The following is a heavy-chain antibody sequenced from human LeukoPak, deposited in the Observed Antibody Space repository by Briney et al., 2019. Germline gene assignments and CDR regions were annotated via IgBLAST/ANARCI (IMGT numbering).Heavy chain of an antibody. V-gene: IGHV1-18*01. CDR1: GYTFTSYG. D-gene: IGHD5-12*01. CDR2: ISAYNGNT. J-gene: IGHJ4*02. CDR3: AKDEGDIVATIGAFDY. Sequence: ASVKVSCKASGYTFTSYGISWVRQAPGQGLEWMGWISAYNGNTNYAQKLQGRVTMTTDTSTSTAYMELRSLRSDDTAVYYCAKDEGDIVATIGAFDYWGQGTLVTVSS.